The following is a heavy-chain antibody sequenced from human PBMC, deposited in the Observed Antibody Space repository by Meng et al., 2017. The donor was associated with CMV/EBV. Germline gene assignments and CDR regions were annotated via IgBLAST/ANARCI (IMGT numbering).Heavy chain of an antibody. J-gene: IGHJ4*02. V-gene: IGHV3-30*02. CDR1: EFTFSSYG. D-gene: IGHD3-22*01. CDR2: IRYDGNDK. Sequence: GESLKISCAASEFTFSSYGMHWVRQAPGKGLEWVAFIRYDGNDKYYVDSVKGRFTISRDNSKNTLFLQMNSLRAEDTAVYYCAKDRHPKYSSGWYFDYWGQGTLVTVSS. CDR3: AKDRHPKYSSGWYFDY.